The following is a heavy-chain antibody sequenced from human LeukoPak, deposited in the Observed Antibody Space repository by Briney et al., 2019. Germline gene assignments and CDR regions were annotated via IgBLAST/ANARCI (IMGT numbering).Heavy chain of an antibody. D-gene: IGHD1-26*01. CDR1: GLTFSNYA. CDR2: IGGSGVNT. CDR3: AKGMSGSNPCNWFDP. V-gene: IGHV3-23*01. Sequence: PGGSLRLSCAVSGLTFSNYAMSWVRQAPGKGLEWVSVIGGSGVNTYYADSVKGRFTISRDNSKDTLFLQMNSLRAEDSALYYCAKGMSGSNPCNWFDPWGQGTLVTVSS. J-gene: IGHJ5*02.